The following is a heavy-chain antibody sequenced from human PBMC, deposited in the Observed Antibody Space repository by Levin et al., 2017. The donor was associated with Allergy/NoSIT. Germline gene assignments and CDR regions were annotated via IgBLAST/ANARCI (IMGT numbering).Heavy chain of an antibody. Sequence: SGPTLVKPTETLTLTCTVSGFLLSDTRTGVSWIRQPPGKALEWLAHIFSNDKKSYTTSLKSRLTISKDTSNSQVVLTMTIMDPLDSAKYFCSRIPNYYDSSAHNYFLRCAFDVWGQGTMVTVSS. CDR3: SRIPNYYDSSAHNYFLRCAFDV. D-gene: IGHD3-22*01. V-gene: IGHV2-26*01. J-gene: IGHJ3*01. CDR2: IFSNDKK. CDR1: GFLLSDTRTG.